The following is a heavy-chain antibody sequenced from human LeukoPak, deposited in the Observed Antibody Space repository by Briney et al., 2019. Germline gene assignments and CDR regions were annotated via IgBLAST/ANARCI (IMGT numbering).Heavy chain of an antibody. CDR2: ISSSSSYI. CDR1: GFTFSSYS. J-gene: IGHJ4*02. Sequence: PGGSLRLSCAASGFTFSSYSMNWVRQAPGKGLEWVSSISSSSSYIYYADSVKGRFTISRDNAKNSLYLQMNSLRAEDTAVYYCARPRDIVVVPAAIAVAGTYWYYFDYWGQGTLVTVSS. CDR3: ARPRDIVVVPAAIAVAGTYWYYFDY. D-gene: IGHD2-2*02. V-gene: IGHV3-21*01.